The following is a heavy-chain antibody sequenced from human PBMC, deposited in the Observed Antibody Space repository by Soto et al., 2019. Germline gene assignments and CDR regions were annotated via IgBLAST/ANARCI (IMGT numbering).Heavy chain of an antibody. Sequence: SGPTLVSPTETLTLTCTVSGFSLSNARMGVSWIRQPPGKALEWLAHIFSNDEKSYSTSLKSRLTISKDTSKNQVVLTMTNMDPVDTATYYCARTISGYSYGSFDYWGQGTLVTVSS. CDR2: IFSNDEK. CDR3: ARTISGYSYGSFDY. J-gene: IGHJ4*02. CDR1: GFSLSNARMG. D-gene: IGHD5-18*01. V-gene: IGHV2-26*01.